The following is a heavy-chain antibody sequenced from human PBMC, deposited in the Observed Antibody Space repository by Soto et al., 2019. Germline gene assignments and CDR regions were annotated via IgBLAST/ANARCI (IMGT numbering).Heavy chain of an antibody. CDR2: MNPSTGNT. CDR3: ARGRIIVAGGFDP. Sequence: QVQLVQSGAEVKKPGASVKVSCKASGYTFTSYDIIWVRQATGQGLEWMGWMNPSTGNTDSAEKFQGRLTMTRNTXIGTVYMELSSLRFEDTAVYYCARGRIIVAGGFDPWGQGTLVTVSS. D-gene: IGHD6-19*01. CDR1: GYTFTSYD. V-gene: IGHV1-8*01. J-gene: IGHJ5*02.